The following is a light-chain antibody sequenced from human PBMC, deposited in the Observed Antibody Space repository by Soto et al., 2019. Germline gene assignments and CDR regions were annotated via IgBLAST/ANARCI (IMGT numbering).Light chain of an antibody. V-gene: IGKV3D-15*01. CDR1: QSVNSN. CDR2: GIS. CDR3: QKYSKWPIN. Sequence: ELVMTQSPATLCVSPVEIASLSCSASQSVNSNYLAWYQHKPGQAPRLLIYGISSRATGIPARFSGSGSGTEFTLTISSLQPEDFAVYYCQKYSKWPINCGKGTRREIK. J-gene: IGKJ5*01.